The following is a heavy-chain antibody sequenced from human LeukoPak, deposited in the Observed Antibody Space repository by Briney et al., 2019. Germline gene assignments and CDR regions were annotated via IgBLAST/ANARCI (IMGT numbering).Heavy chain of an antibody. D-gene: IGHD2-15*01. V-gene: IGHV3-48*02. J-gene: IGHJ4*01. CDR2: ISNGNTE. CDR1: GFTFSGYG. Sequence: GGSLRLSCAASGFTFSGYGMNWVHLAPGKGLEWVSMISNGNTEHYADSVKGRFTISRDNAKNSVSLQMNSLRDEDTAMYYCARDNGYCSGGTCYASFDYWGHGTLVTVSS. CDR3: ARDNGYCSGGTCYASFDY.